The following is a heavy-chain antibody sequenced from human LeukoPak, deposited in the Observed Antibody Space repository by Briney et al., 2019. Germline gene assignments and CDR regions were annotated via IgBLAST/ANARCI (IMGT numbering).Heavy chain of an antibody. CDR3: ARDVPGALDF. CDR2: IRGDAGDK. V-gene: IGHV3-7*01. Sequence: GGSLRLSCAATGFTFSRYWMAWVRQAPGKGLEWVANIRGDAGDKGYADSVKGRFTISRDNGKNSLYLQMNSLTDEDTAVYYCARDVPGALDFWGQGTLLIVSS. CDR1: GFTFSRYW. D-gene: IGHD6-19*01. J-gene: IGHJ4*02.